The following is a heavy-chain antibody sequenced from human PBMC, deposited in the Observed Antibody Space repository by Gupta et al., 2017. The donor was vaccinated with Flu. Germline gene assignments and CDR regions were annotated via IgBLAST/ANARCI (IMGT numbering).Heavy chain of an antibody. CDR2: VGSKAYCGTA. CDR3: SRAGIYCGSPSCYVGWFDP. V-gene: IGHV3-49*02. J-gene: IGHJ5*02. Sequence: VRQAPGKVLECVGFVGSKAYCGTADYAASVNVRFTISRDDSKSMAYLQMNSLKTEDTAVYYCSRAGIYCGSPSCYVGWFDPWGQGTLVTVSS. D-gene: IGHD2-2*01.